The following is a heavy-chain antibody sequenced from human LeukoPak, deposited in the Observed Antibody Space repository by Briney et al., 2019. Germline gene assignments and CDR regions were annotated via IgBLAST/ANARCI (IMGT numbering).Heavy chain of an antibody. CDR3: ARPQRRGSSWYPSNWFDP. Sequence: PSETLSLTCAVYGGSFSGYYWSWIRQPPRKGLEWIGEINHSGSTNYNPSLKSRVTISVDTSKNQFSLKLSSVTAADTAVYYCARPQRRGSSWYPSNWFDPWGQGTLVTVSS. D-gene: IGHD6-13*01. V-gene: IGHV4-34*01. CDR2: INHSGST. CDR1: GGSFSGYY. J-gene: IGHJ5*02.